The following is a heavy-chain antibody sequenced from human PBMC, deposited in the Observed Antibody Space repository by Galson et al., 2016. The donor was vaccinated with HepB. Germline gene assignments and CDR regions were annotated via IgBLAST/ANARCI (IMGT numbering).Heavy chain of an antibody. D-gene: IGHD2-15*01. CDR1: GFTFSSYA. CDR3: AKTRRGQYSHDAFDI. V-gene: IGHV3-23*01. Sequence: SLRLSCAASGFTFSSYAMSWVRQAPGKGLEWVSSISGSGGITYYADSVKGRFTISRGTSKNTLFLQMNSLRAEDTAVYYCAKTRRGQYSHDAFDIWGQGTMVTVSS. J-gene: IGHJ3*02. CDR2: ISGSGGIT.